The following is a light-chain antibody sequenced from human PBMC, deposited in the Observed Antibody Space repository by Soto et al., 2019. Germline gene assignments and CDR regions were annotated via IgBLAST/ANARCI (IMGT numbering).Light chain of an antibody. V-gene: IGKV1-5*03. J-gene: IGKJ4*01. CDR1: QTISSW. Sequence: DIQMTQSPSTLSGSVGDRVTITCRASQTISSWLAWYQQKPGKAPKLLIYKASTLKSGVPSRFSGSGSGTEFTLTISSLQPDDFATYYCQQYQRYPPSFGGGTKVEIK. CDR2: KAS. CDR3: QQYQRYPPS.